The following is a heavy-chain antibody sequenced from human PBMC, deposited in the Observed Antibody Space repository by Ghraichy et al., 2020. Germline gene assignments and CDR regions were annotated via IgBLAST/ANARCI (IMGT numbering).Heavy chain of an antibody. J-gene: IGHJ3*02. Sequence: GGSLRLSCAASGFTVSSNYMSWVRQAPGKGLEWVSVIYSGGSTYYADSVKGRFTISRDNSKNTLYLQMNSLRAEDTAVYYCARDRVNNWNDLGAFDIWGQGTMVTVSS. CDR1: GFTVSSNY. CDR2: IYSGGST. V-gene: IGHV3-53*01. D-gene: IGHD1-1*01. CDR3: ARDRVNNWNDLGAFDI.